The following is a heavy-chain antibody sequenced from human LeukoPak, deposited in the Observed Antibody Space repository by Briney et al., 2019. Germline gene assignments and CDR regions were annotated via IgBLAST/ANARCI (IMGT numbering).Heavy chain of an antibody. CDR3: ARGVTMIVVVIHDWYFDL. V-gene: IGHV4-39*01. J-gene: IGHJ2*01. D-gene: IGHD3-22*01. CDR2: IYYTRST. CDR1: GGSITSSSYY. Sequence: SETLSLTCTVSGGSITSSSYYTGWIRQTPGKWLEWLGSIYYTRSTYYHPSLKRRVTISVDTSKNQFSLKLTSVTAADTAVYYCARGVTMIVVVIHDWYFDLWGRGTLVTVSS.